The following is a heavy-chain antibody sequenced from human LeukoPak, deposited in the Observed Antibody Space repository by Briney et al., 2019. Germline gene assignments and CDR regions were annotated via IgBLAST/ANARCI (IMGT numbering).Heavy chain of an antibody. V-gene: IGHV1-46*01. CDR3: ARGAQQHDEDDLWYMDV. J-gene: IGHJ6*03. CDR2: INPSGGST. D-gene: IGHD6-13*01. Sequence: ASVKVSCKASGYTFTSYYMHWVRQAPGQGLEWMGIINPSGGSTSYAQKFQGRVTMTRDTSTSTVYMELSSLRSEDTAVYYCARGAQQHDEDDLWYMDVWGKGTTVTISS. CDR1: GYTFTSYY.